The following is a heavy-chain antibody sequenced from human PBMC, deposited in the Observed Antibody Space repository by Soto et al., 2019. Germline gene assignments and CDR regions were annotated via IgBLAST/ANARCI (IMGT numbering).Heavy chain of an antibody. J-gene: IGHJ4*02. CDR3: ARDMSEVGKHDNPTFEH. D-gene: IGHD1-1*01. CDR2: ISPDNGET. CDR1: GYSFTSFG. V-gene: IGHV1-18*01. Sequence: ASVRVSGTTSGYSFTSFGLRWVRQAPGQALEWMVWISPDNGETIYAEKLQGRVTVTTDTSTSTVYMDLRSLRSDDTAAYFCARDMSEVGKHDNPTFEHWGQGTRVTVSS.